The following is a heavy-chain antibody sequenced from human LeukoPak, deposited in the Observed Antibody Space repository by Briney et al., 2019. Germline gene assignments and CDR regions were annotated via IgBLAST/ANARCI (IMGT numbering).Heavy chain of an antibody. CDR3: ARATPAYCGGDCYSGAFDI. V-gene: IGHV1-69*05. CDR1: GGTFSSYA. CDR2: IIPIFGTA. Sequence: ASVKVSCKASGGTFSSYAISWVRQAPGQGLEWMGGIIPIFGTANYAQKFQGRVTMTRGTSTSTVYMELSSLRSEDTAVYYCARATPAYCGGDCYSGAFDIWGQGTMVTVSS. J-gene: IGHJ3*02. D-gene: IGHD2-21*02.